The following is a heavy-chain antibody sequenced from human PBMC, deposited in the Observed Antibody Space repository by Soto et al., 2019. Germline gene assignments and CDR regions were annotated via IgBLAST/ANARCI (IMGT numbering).Heavy chain of an antibody. CDR2: IYYHGNT. D-gene: IGHD6-19*01. Sequence: PSETLSLTCTVSGGSISSYYWSWIRQPPGKRLEWIGTIYYHGNTYSNPSLKSRVTISVDTSNNQLSLKLRSVTAADTAVYYCARHDGFSSGWIFDYWGHGTLVTVSS. CDR3: ARHDGFSSGWIFDY. J-gene: IGHJ4*01. CDR1: GGSISSYY. V-gene: IGHV4-59*08.